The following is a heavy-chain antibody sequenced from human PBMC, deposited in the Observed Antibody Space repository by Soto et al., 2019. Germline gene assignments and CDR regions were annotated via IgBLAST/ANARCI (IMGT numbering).Heavy chain of an antibody. CDR3: ARDFRTKTIRTAMVRDYGMEV. J-gene: IGHJ6*02. Sequence: ASVKVSCKASGGTFSSYAISWVRQAPGQGLEWMGGIIPIFGTANYAQKFQGRVTITADESTSTAYMELSSLRSEDTAVYYCARDFRTKTIRTAMVRDYGMEVWGQGTTVTRLL. V-gene: IGHV1-69*13. CDR1: GGTFSSYA. D-gene: IGHD5-18*01. CDR2: IIPIFGTA.